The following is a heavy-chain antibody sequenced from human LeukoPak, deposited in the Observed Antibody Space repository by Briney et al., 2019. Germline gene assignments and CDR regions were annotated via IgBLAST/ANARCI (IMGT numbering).Heavy chain of an antibody. J-gene: IGHJ4*02. D-gene: IGHD3-22*01. CDR3: ARGGDSSGYYYVYFDY. Sequence: GGSLRLSCTASGFTFSDYAMNWIRQAPGKGLEWVSTISHSAHGIFYTDSVKGRFTISRDNSKNTLYLQMNSLRAEDTAVYYCARGGDSSGYYYVYFDYWGQGTLVTVSS. CDR2: ISHSAHGI. V-gene: IGHV3-23*01. CDR1: GFTFSDYA.